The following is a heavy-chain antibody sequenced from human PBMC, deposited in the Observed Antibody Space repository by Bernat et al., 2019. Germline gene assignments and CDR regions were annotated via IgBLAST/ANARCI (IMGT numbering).Heavy chain of an antibody. J-gene: IGHJ6*02. CDR1: GFTFSSYS. CDR2: ISSSSSYI. Sequence: EVQLVESGGGLVKPGGSLRLSCAASGFTFSSYSMNWVRQAPGKGLGWVSSISSSSSYIYYADSVKDRFTISRDNAKNSLYLQMNSLRAEDTAVYYCVRDVAGSYYYYYGMDVWGQGTTVTVSS. D-gene: IGHD6-19*01. CDR3: VRDVAGSYYYYYGMDV. V-gene: IGHV3-21*01.